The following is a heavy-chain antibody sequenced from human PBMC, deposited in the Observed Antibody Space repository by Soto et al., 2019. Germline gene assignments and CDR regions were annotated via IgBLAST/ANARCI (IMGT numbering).Heavy chain of an antibody. CDR3: ARVTYYYDSSGYYPFDY. V-gene: IGHV1-69*13. CDR1: GGTFSSYA. J-gene: IGHJ4*02. CDR2: IIPIFGTA. Sequence: SLKVSCKASGGTFSSYAISWVRQAPGQGLEWMGGIIPIFGTANYAQKFQGRVTITADESTSTAYMELSSLRSEDTAVYYCARVTYYYDSSGYYPFDYWGQGTLVTVSS. D-gene: IGHD3-22*01.